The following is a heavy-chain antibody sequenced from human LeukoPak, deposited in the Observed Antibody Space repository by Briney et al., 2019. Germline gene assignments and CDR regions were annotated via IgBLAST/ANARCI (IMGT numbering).Heavy chain of an antibody. J-gene: IGHJ4*02. Sequence: GGSLRLSCAASGFTFSGTWMHWVRQPPGKGLVWVARITSDGISTTYAESVKGRFTISRDNAKNTLYLQMNSLRAEDTAVYYCARDWYHAIDYWGQGALVTVSS. CDR2: ITSDGIST. V-gene: IGHV3-74*03. D-gene: IGHD2-2*01. CDR1: GFTFSGTW. CDR3: ARDWYHAIDY.